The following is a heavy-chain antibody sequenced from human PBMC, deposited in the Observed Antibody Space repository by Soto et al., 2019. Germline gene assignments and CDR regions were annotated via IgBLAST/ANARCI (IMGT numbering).Heavy chain of an antibody. J-gene: IGHJ6*02. CDR2: ISAYNGNT. D-gene: IGHD3-3*01. Sequence: ASVKISCKASGYTFTSYGISWVRHAPGQGLEWMGWISAYNGNTNYAQKLQGRVTMTTDTSTSTAYMELRSLRSDDTAVYYCAGDSYYDFWSGLNYYGMDVWGQGTTVTVSS. V-gene: IGHV1-18*01. CDR1: GYTFTSYG. CDR3: AGDSYYDFWSGLNYYGMDV.